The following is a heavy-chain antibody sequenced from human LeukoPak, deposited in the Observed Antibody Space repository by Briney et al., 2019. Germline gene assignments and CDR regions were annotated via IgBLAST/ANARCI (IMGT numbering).Heavy chain of an antibody. CDR1: GFTFSSYA. V-gene: IGHV3-23*01. J-gene: IGHJ4*02. CDR2: ISGSGGST. D-gene: IGHD2-15*01. Sequence: PGGSLRLSCAASGFTFSSYAMSWVRQAPGKGLEWVSAISGSGGSTYYAASVKGRFAISRDNSKNTLYLQMNSLRAEDTAVYYCAKSRGLSSPLDYWGQGTLVTVSS. CDR3: AKSRGLSSPLDY.